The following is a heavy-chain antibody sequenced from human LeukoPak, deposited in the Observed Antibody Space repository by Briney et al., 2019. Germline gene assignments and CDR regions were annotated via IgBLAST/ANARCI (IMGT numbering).Heavy chain of an antibody. J-gene: IGHJ4*02. D-gene: IGHD2-2*01. CDR3: AKDFRYCSTTSCYAPFDY. CDR2: IRYDGSNK. CDR1: GFTFSSYG. Sequence: AGGSLRLSCAASGFTFSSYGMHWVRQAPGKGLEWVAFIRYDGSNKYYADSVKGRFTISRDNSKNTPYLQMNSLRAEDTAVYYCAKDFRYCSTTSCYAPFDYWGQGTLVTVSS. V-gene: IGHV3-30*02.